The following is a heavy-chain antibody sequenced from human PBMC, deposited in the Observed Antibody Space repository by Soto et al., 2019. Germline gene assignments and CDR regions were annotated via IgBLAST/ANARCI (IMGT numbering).Heavy chain of an antibody. J-gene: IGHJ6*02. V-gene: IGHV1-2*04. Sequence: SVKVSCKASGYTFTGYYMHWVRQAPGQGLEWMGWINPNSGGTNYAQKFQGWVTMTRDTSISTAYMELSRLRSDDTAVYYCARAQQLGFHYYGMDVWGQGTMVTVSS. CDR2: INPNSGGT. CDR3: ARAQQLGFHYYGMDV. D-gene: IGHD6-13*01. CDR1: GYTFTGYY.